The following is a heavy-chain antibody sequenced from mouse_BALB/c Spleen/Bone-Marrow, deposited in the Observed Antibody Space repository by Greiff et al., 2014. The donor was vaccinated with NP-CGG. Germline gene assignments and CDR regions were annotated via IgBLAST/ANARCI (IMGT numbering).Heavy chain of an antibody. D-gene: IGHD3-1*01. CDR2: ILPGSGST. CDR1: GYTFSSYW. CDR3: ARELGLRLAY. V-gene: IGHV1-9*01. Sequence: QVQLQQSGAELMKPGASVKISCEATGYTFSSYWIEWVKQRPGHGLEWIGEILPGSGSTNYNEKFKGKATFTADTSSNTAYMQLSSLTSEDSAVYYCARELGLRLAYWGQGTLVTVSA. J-gene: IGHJ3*01.